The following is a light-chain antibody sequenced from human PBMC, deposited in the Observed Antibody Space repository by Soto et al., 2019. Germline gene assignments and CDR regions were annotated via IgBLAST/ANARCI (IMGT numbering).Light chain of an antibody. V-gene: IGKV1-9*01. Sequence: DIQITQSPSTLSASVGDRVTITCRASQGINSYLTWYQQKPGKAPKLLIYAASTLQSGVPSRFSGSGSGTEFTLTISSLQPDDFATYYCQQYNSYSWTFGQGTKVDIK. CDR2: AAS. J-gene: IGKJ1*01. CDR1: QGINSY. CDR3: QQYNSYSWT.